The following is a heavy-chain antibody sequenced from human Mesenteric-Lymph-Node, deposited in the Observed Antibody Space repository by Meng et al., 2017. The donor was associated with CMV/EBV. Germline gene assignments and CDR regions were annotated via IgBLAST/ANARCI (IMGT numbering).Heavy chain of an antibody. V-gene: IGHV3-30*02. D-gene: IGHD3-10*01. CDR1: GFTFSSYG. CDR3: ARDFLWFGELLPYFDY. CDR2: IRYDGSNK. J-gene: IGHJ4*02. Sequence: GGSLRLSCAASGFTFSSYGMHWVRQAPGKGLEWVAFIRYDGSNKYYADSVKGRFTISRDNSKNTLYLQMNSLRAEDTAVYYCARDFLWFGELLPYFDYWGQGTLVTVSS.